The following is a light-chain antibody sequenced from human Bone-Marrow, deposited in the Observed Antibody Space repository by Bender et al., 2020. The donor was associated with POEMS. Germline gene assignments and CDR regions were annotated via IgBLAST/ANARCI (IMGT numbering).Light chain of an antibody. Sequence: SYELTQPPSVSVSPGQTARITCSGDALSNQYAFWYQQKPGQAPTLIIFKDTERPPGIPERFSGSTSGTTVTLTISGAQAEDEADYYCQSADNDETHVVFGGGTKLTVL. J-gene: IGLJ3*02. CDR1: ALSNQY. V-gene: IGLV3-25*03. CDR2: KDT. CDR3: QSADNDETHVV.